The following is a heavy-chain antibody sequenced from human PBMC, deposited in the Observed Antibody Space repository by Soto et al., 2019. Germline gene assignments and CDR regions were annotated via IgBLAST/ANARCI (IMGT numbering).Heavy chain of an antibody. CDR3: ARATSKGPLIQLWSLHFDY. V-gene: IGHV4-31*03. CDR2: IYYSGST. J-gene: IGHJ4*02. Sequence: SETLSLTCTVSGGSISSGGYYWSGIRQHPRKGLEWIGYIYYSGSTYYNPSLKSRVTISVDTSKNQFSLKLSSVTAADTAVYYCARATSKGPLIQLWSLHFDYWGQGTLVTVSS. D-gene: IGHD5-18*01. CDR1: GGSISSGGYY.